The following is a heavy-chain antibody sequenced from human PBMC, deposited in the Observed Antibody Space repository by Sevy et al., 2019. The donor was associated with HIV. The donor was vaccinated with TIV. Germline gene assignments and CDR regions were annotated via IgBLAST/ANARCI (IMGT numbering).Heavy chain of an antibody. J-gene: IGHJ4*02. Sequence: ASVKVSCEASGNTFTSFRITWVRQAPGQGLEWMGWISALNGDTNYAQKLQGRVTMTTDTSTNTAYMELRSLRSDDTAVYYCARAYCSGGRCYSLAYWGQGTLVTVSS. CDR1: GNTFTSFR. CDR3: ARAYCSGGRCYSLAY. CDR2: ISALNGDT. D-gene: IGHD2-15*01. V-gene: IGHV1-18*01.